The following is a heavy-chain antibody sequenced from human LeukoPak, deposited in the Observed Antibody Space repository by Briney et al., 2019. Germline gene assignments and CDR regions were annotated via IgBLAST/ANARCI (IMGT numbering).Heavy chain of an antibody. V-gene: IGHV3-30*18. CDR3: AKDTRDDHHSDY. CDR1: GFTFSAYG. CDR2: ISYDGINK. D-gene: IGHD1-14*01. J-gene: IGHJ4*02. Sequence: HPGGSLRLSCAVSGFTFSAYGMHWVRQAPGKGLEWVAIISYDGINKYYPDSVKGRFTISRDNSKNTLYLQMNSLRAEDTAVYYCAKDTRDDHHSDYWGQETLVTVSS.